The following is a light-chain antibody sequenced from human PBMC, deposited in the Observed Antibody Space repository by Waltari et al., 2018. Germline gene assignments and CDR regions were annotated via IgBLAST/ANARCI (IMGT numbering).Light chain of an antibody. CDR2: GTS. V-gene: IGKV3-20*01. Sequence: ERVLTQSPGTLSLSPGERATLPCRASQGLSTSYLAWYQQKPGQAPRLLIYGTSNRATGIPDRFSGSGSGTDFTLTISGLEPEDFAVYYCQQYGASRTFGQGTKVEIK. CDR1: QGLSTSY. CDR3: QQYGASRT. J-gene: IGKJ1*01.